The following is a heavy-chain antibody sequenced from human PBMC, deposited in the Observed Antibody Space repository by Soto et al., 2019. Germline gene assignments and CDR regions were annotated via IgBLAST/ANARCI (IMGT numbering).Heavy chain of an antibody. CDR3: AGATPTTFGFDP. D-gene: IGHD1-26*01. Sequence: GGSLRLSCAASGLTFSSYVMRWVRQAPGKGLEWISSISDTGISAYYADSVKGRFTTSRDNSKNMLYLQMNGLRSEDTAVYYCAGATPTTFGFDPWGQGTLVTVSS. J-gene: IGHJ5*02. CDR1: GLTFSSYV. CDR2: ISDTGISA. V-gene: IGHV3-23*01.